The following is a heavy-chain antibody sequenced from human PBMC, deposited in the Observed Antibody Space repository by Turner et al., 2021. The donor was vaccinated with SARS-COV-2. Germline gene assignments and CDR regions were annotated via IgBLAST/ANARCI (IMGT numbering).Heavy chain of an antibody. J-gene: IGHJ3*02. Sequence: QVQLVESGGGVVQPGRSLRLSCAASGFTFSGYAMHWVRQAPGKGLEWVAVISFDGTNKFYADSVEGRFTISRDNSKNTLYLQMNSLRTEDTAVYYCATNSPTNAFDIWGQGTMVTVSS. CDR3: ATNSPTNAFDI. D-gene: IGHD1-1*01. V-gene: IGHV3-30*03. CDR2: ISFDGTNK. CDR1: GFTFSGYA.